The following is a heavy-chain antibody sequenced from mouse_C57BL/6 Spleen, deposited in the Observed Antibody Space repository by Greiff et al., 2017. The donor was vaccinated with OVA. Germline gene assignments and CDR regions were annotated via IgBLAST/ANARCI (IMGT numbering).Heavy chain of an antibody. V-gene: IGHV5-16*01. CDR3: ARAPPFYYGLFDY. CDR2: INYDGSST. Sequence: DVHLVESEGGLVQPGSSMKLSCTASGFTFSDYYMAWVRQVPEKGLEWVANINYDGSSTYYLDSLKSRFIISRDNAKNILYLQMSSLKSEDTATYYCARAPPFYYGLFDYWGQGTTLTVSS. CDR1: GFTFSDYY. J-gene: IGHJ2*01. D-gene: IGHD1-2*01.